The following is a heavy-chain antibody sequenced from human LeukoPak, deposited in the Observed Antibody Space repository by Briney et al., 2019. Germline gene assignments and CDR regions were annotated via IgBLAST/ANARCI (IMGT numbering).Heavy chain of an antibody. J-gene: IGHJ6*03. V-gene: IGHV4-4*07. CDR3: ARGDPRRSHYYYYYMDV. D-gene: IGHD1-14*01. CDR2: IYTSGST. CDR1: GGSISSYY. Sequence: SETLSLTCTVSGGSISSYYWSWIRQPAGKGLEWIGRIYTSGSTNYNPSLKSRVTMSVDTSKNQFSLKLSSVTAADTAVYYCARGDPRRSHYYYYYMDVWGKGTTVTVSS.